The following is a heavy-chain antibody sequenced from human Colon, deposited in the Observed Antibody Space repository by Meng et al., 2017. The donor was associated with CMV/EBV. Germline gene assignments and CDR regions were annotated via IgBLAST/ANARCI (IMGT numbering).Heavy chain of an antibody. CDR1: GYTFTGYY. CDR2: INPNSGDT. V-gene: IGHV1-2*02. Sequence: ASAKVSCEASGYTFTGYYMHWVRQAPGQGLEWMGWINPNSGDTNYAQKFQGRVTMTRDMSISTAYMELSRLRSDDTAVYYCASSQGDSNYGIDYWGQGTLVTVSS. D-gene: IGHD4-11*01. J-gene: IGHJ4*02. CDR3: ASSQGDSNYGIDY.